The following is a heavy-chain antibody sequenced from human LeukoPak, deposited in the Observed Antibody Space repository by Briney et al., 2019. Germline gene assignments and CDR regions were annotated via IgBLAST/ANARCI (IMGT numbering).Heavy chain of an antibody. CDR3: AKWAGSGGHTSSYFGPFDF. Sequence: PGGSLRLSCAAPGFTFNSYAMSWVRQAPGKGLEWVSGISGDGGGTYYADSVKGRFTVSRDNSKNTLYLEINSLRVEDTAVYYCAKWAGSGGHTSSYFGPFDFWGQGTLVTVSS. V-gene: IGHV3-23*01. D-gene: IGHD6-13*01. CDR1: GFTFNSYA. J-gene: IGHJ4*02. CDR2: ISGDGGGT.